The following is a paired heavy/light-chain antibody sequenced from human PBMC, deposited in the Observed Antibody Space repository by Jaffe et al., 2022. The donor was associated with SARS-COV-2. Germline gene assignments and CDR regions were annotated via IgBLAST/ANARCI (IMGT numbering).Light chain of an antibody. V-gene: IGKV3-20*01. CDR1: QSVSSSY. CDR2: GAS. J-gene: IGKJ1*01. CDR3: QQYGSSPPVT. Sequence: EIVLTQSPGTLSLSPGERATLSCRASQSVSSSYLAWYQQKPGQAPRLLIYGASSRATGIPDRFSGSGSGTDFTLTISRLEPEDFAVYYCQQYGSSPPVTFGQGTKVEIK.
Heavy chain of an antibody. CDR1: GGSFSGYY. V-gene: IGHV4-34*01. D-gene: IGHD3-10*01. J-gene: IGHJ6*03. Sequence: QVQLQQWGAGLLKPSETLSLTCAVYGGSFSGYYWSWIRQPPGKGLEWIGEINHSGSTNYNPSLKSRVTISVDTSKNQFSLKLSSVTAADTAVYYCARGVTYYYGSGSGRDSTHRPYYYYMDVWGKGTTVTVSS. CDR3: ARGVTYYYGSGSGRDSTHRPYYYYMDV. CDR2: INHSGST.